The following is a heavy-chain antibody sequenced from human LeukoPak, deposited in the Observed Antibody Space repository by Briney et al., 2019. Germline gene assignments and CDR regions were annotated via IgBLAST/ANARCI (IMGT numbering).Heavy chain of an antibody. CDR3: ARDLVYDSSGYYYYYYGMDV. Sequence: PGGSLRLSCAASGFTVSSNYMSWVRQAPGKGLEWVSVIYSGGSTYYADSVKGGFTISRDNSKNTLYLQMNSLRAEDTAVYYCARDLVYDSSGYYYYYYGMDVWGQGTTVTVSS. CDR2: IYSGGST. CDR1: GFTVSSNY. D-gene: IGHD3-22*01. J-gene: IGHJ6*02. V-gene: IGHV3-66*01.